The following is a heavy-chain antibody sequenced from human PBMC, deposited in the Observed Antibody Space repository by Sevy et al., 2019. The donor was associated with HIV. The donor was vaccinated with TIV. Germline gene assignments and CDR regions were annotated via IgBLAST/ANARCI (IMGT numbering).Heavy chain of an antibody. Sequence: GGSLRLSCAASGFTFSKYGMCWVRQAPGKGLEWVSFISSSAISTYYADSVKGRFTISRDNSKNTLFLQMNRLRAEDTAVYYCAKVKIAAVRGSGDFDYWGQGTLVTVSS. D-gene: IGHD2-15*01. CDR2: ISSSAIST. CDR3: AKVKIAAVRGSGDFDY. J-gene: IGHJ4*02. CDR1: GFTFSKYG. V-gene: IGHV3-23*01.